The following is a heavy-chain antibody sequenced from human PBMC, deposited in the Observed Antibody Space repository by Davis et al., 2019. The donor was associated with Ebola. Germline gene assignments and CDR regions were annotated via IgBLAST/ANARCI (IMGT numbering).Heavy chain of an antibody. V-gene: IGHV5-51*01. CDR2: IHPGDSDT. CDR1: GYSFTSYW. D-gene: IGHD2-15*01. CDR3: ARKQGYCSGAGCYPYYYHGMDL. J-gene: IGHJ6*02. Sequence: GESLKISCKVSGYSFTSYWIAWVRQMPGKGLEWMGIIHPGDSDTRYSPSFQGQVTISADKSISTAYLQWSSLKASDTATYFCARKQGYCSGAGCYPYYYHGMDLWGQGTTVTVSS.